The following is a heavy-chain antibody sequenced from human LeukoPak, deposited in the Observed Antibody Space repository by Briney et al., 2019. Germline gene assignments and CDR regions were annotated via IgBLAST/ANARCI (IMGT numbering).Heavy chain of an antibody. CDR2: ISGSGGST. J-gene: IGHJ3*02. V-gene: IGHV3-23*01. D-gene: IGHD6-13*01. CDR3: AKDSSYSSSWYGNDAFDI. CDR1: GFTFSSYA. Sequence: PGGSLRLSCAASGFTFSSYAMSWVRQAPGKGLGWVSAISGSGGSTYYADSVKGRFTISRDNSKNTLYLQMNSLRAEDTAVYYCAKDSSYSSSWYGNDAFDIWGQGTMVTVSS.